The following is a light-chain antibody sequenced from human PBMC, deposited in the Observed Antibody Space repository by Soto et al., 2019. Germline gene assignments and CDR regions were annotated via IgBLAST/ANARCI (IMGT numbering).Light chain of an antibody. V-gene: IGLV2-23*02. Sequence: PELTHAASVYGSPGQSISLFCTETSSDVGSYNLVSWYQQHPGKAPKLMIFEVTKRPSGVSSRFSCSKSDNTASLTISGLQTEDEADYYCRSYAGSSTHYVFGTGTKVTVL. CDR1: SSDVGSYNL. CDR2: EVT. J-gene: IGLJ1*01. CDR3: RSYAGSSTHYV.